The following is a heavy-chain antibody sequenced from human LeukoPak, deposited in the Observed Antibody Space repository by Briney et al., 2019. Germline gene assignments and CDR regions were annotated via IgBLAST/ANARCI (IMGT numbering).Heavy chain of an antibody. CDR1: GYTFTGYY. CDR2: INPNSGGT. Sequence: ASVKVSCKASGYTFTGYYMHWVRQAPGQGLEWMGRINPNSGGTNYAQKFQGRVTMTRDTSISTAYMELSRLRSDDTAVYYCARSQTYYYDSSGYYWFDPWGQGTLVTVSS. CDR3: ARSQTYYYDSSGYYWFDP. D-gene: IGHD3-22*01. J-gene: IGHJ5*02. V-gene: IGHV1-2*06.